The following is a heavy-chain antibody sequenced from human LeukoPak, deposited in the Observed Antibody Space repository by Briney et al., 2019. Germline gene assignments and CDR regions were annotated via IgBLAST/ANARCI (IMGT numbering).Heavy chain of an antibody. Sequence: PGGSLRLSCAASGFTFDDYAMHWVRQAPGKGVEWVSGISWNSGSIGYADSVKGRFTISRDNAKNSLYLQMNSLRAEDTALYYCAKDIRQQLRYYFDYWGQGTLVTVSS. V-gene: IGHV3-9*01. CDR3: AKDIRQQLRYYFDY. CDR2: ISWNSGSI. J-gene: IGHJ4*02. D-gene: IGHD6-13*01. CDR1: GFTFDDYA.